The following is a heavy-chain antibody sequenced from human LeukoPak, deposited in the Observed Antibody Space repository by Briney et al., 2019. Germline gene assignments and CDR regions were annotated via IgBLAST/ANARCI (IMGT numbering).Heavy chain of an antibody. CDR3: AGIVVEPAAMGGVYYYYYYMDV. CDR1: GGSFNSYY. CDR2: IYYSGST. J-gene: IGHJ6*03. Sequence: SETLSLTCTVSGGSFNSYYWSWIRQPPGKGLEWIGYIYYSGSTDYNPSLKSRVTISIDTSKNQFSLKLTSVTPADTAVYYCAGIVVEPAAMGGVYYYYYYMDVWDKGTTVTVSS. D-gene: IGHD2-2*01. V-gene: IGHV4-59*01.